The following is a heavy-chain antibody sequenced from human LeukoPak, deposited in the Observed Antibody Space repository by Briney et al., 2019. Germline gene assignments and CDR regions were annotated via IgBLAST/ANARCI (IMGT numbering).Heavy chain of an antibody. CDR2: IYYSGST. Sequence: PSETLSLTCAVSGGSISSSSYYWGWIRQPPGKGLEWIGSIYYSGSTYYNPSLKSRVTISVDTSKNQFSLKLSSVTAADTAVYYCARGKRGYSSSWNDYWGQGTLVTVSS. CDR1: GGSISSSSYY. V-gene: IGHV4-39*01. D-gene: IGHD6-13*01. J-gene: IGHJ4*02. CDR3: ARGKRGYSSSWNDY.